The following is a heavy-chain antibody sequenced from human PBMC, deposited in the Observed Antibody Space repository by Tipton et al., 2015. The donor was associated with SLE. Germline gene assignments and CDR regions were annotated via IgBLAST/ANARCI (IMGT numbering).Heavy chain of an antibody. Sequence: RSLRLSCAASGFTFSRYGMHWVRQAPGKSLEWVAFIRFDGNVKQYADSVKGRFTISRDNAKNSLYLQMNSLRAEDTAVYYCAREGAGYFDYWGQGTLVTVSS. CDR2: IRFDGNVK. D-gene: IGHD3-16*01. V-gene: IGHV3-33*01. J-gene: IGHJ4*02. CDR3: AREGAGYFDY. CDR1: GFTFSRYG.